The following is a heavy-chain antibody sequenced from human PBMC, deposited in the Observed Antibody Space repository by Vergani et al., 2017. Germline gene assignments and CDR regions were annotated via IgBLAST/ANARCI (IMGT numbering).Heavy chain of an antibody. D-gene: IGHD3-10*01. J-gene: IGHJ5*02. V-gene: IGHV4-39*07. Sequence: QLQLQESGPGLVKPSETLSLTCTVSGGSISSSSYYWGWIRQPPGKGLEWIGSIYYSGSTYYNPSLKSRVTISVDTSKNQFSLKLSSVTAADTAVYYCARDGGGITMVRGVFDPWGQGTLVTVSS. CDR2: IYYSGST. CDR1: GGSISSSSYY. CDR3: ARDGGGITMVRGVFDP.